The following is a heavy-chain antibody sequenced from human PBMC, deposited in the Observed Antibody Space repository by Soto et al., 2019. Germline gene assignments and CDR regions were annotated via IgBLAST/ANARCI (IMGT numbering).Heavy chain of an antibody. D-gene: IGHD3-9*01. CDR1: GDSVSSKSAA. CDR2: TYYRSKWYN. Sequence: SQTLSLTCAISGDSVSSKSAAWNWIRQSPSRGLEWLGRTYYRSKWYNDYAVSVKSRITINPDTSKNKLSLQLNSVTPENTDVCFFARVPNLFRLKIVCEDVLVSGGQGKRFPVS. CDR3: ARVPNLFRLKIVCEDVLVS. V-gene: IGHV6-1*01. J-gene: IGHJ3*01.